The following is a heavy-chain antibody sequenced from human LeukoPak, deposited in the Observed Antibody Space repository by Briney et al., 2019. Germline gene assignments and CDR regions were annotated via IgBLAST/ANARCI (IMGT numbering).Heavy chain of an antibody. CDR2: ITGSGGST. V-gene: IGHV3-23*01. Sequence: GGSLRLSCAASGFTFSNYAMTWVRQAQGKGLQWVSAITGSGGSTSYADSVKGRFAISRDNSKNTLYLQMNSLRAEDTAVYYCARGDGGFDYWGQGTLVTVSS. CDR3: ARGDGGFDY. D-gene: IGHD5-24*01. CDR1: GFTFSNYA. J-gene: IGHJ4*02.